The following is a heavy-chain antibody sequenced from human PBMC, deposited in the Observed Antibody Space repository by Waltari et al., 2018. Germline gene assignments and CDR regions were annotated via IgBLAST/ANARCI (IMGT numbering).Heavy chain of an antibody. J-gene: IGHJ6*02. D-gene: IGHD5-18*01. V-gene: IGHV3-33*01. CDR2: IWYDGSNK. Sequence: QVQLVESGGGVVQPGRSLRLSCAASGFTFSSYGMPWVRQAPGKGLGWVAVIWYDGSNKYYADSVKGRLTISRDNSKNTLYLQMNSLRAEDTGVYYCARDEYSYEDPDGMDVWGQGTTVTVSS. CDR3: ARDEYSYEDPDGMDV. CDR1: GFTFSSYG.